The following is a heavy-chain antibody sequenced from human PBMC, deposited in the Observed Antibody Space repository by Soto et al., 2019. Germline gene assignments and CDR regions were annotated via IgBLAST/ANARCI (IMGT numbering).Heavy chain of an antibody. V-gene: IGHV3-23*01. CDR3: AKGTTVTTDYFDY. J-gene: IGHJ4*02. CDR1: GFIFNNYA. Sequence: PGGSLRLSCAASGFIFNNYAMNWVRQAPGEGLQWVAGISASGVSTYYADSVKGRFIISRDNSKNTLFLQMNSLRAEDTAIYYCAKGTTVTTDYFDYWGQGTLVTVSS. D-gene: IGHD4-17*01. CDR2: ISASGVST.